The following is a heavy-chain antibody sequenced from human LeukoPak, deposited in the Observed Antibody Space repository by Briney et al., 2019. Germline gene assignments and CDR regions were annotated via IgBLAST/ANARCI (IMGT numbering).Heavy chain of an antibody. CDR2: INHSGGT. V-gene: IGHV4-34*01. D-gene: IGHD3-22*01. J-gene: IGHJ4*02. CDR3: ARTSAYYYDSSGYYWGYYFDY. CDR1: GGSFSGYY. Sequence: PSETLSLTCAVYGGSFSGYYWSWIRQPPGKGLEWIEEINHSGGTNYNPSLKSRVTISVDTSKNQFSLKLSSVTAADTAVYYCARTSAYYYDSSGYYWGYYFDYWGQGTLVTVSS.